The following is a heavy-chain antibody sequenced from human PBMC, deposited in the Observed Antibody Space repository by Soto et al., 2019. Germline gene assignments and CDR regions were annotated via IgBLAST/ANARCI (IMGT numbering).Heavy chain of an antibody. CDR1: GYTFTSYG. CDR2: ISAYNGNT. V-gene: IGHV1-18*01. CDR3: ARSSIIAVAGGGLVDY. D-gene: IGHD6-19*01. J-gene: IGHJ4*02. Sequence: QVQLVQSGAEVKKPGASVKVSCKASGYTFTSYGISWVRQAPGQGLEWMGWISAYNGNTNYAQKLQGRVTMTTDTSTSTAYMELRSLRSDDTDVYYCARSSIIAVAGGGLVDYWGQGTLVTVSS.